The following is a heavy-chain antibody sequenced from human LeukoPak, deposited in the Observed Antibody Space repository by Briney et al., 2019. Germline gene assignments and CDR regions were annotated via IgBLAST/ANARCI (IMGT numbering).Heavy chain of an antibody. D-gene: IGHD6-19*01. CDR2: ISSSSSYI. V-gene: IGHV3-21*01. CDR3: ARDGLAVAVDSYYFDY. Sequence: GRSLRLSCAASGFTFSSYSMNWVRQAPGKGLEWVSSISSSSSYIYYADSVKGRFTISRDNAKNSLYLQMNSLRAEDTAVYYCARDGLAVAVDSYYFDYWGQGTLVTVSS. J-gene: IGHJ4*02. CDR1: GFTFSSYS.